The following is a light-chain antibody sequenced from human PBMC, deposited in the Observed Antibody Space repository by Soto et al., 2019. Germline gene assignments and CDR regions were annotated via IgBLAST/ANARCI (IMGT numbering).Light chain of an antibody. CDR1: RGLSDTN. CDR2: DSS. J-gene: IGKJ1*01. CDR3: QQYGRSLWT. Sequence: EIVLTQSPGTLSLSPGEGATLSCRASRGLSDTNLAWYQQKPGQAPSLLLYDSSRRAPGVPHRFSGSGSGTDFTLTISSVEPDDFAVYFCQQYGRSLWTFGQGTKVEIK. V-gene: IGKV3-20*01.